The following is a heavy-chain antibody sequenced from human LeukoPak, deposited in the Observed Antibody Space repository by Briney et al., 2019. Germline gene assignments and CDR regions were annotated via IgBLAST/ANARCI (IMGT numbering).Heavy chain of an antibody. Sequence: ASVKVSCKVSGYTLTELSMHWVRQAPGKGLEWMGGFDPEDGETIYAQKFQGRVTMTEDTSTDTAYMELSSLRSEDTAVYHCATSYGSGSYWFDPWGQGTLVTVSS. CDR3: ATSYGSGSYWFDP. CDR2: FDPEDGET. J-gene: IGHJ5*02. CDR1: GYTLTELS. V-gene: IGHV1-24*01. D-gene: IGHD3-10*01.